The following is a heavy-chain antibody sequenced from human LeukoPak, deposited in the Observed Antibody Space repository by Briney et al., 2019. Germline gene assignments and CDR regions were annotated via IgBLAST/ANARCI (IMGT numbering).Heavy chain of an antibody. D-gene: IGHD3-22*01. Sequence: SETLSLTCTVSGGSIGSSSYYWGWIRQPPGKGLEWIGSIYYSGSTYYNPSLKSRVTISVDTSKNQFSLKLSSVTAADTAVYYCARDTTTMIAEYWGQGTLVTVSS. V-gene: IGHV4-39*07. CDR3: ARDTTTMIAEY. CDR2: IYYSGST. CDR1: GGSIGSSSYY. J-gene: IGHJ4*02.